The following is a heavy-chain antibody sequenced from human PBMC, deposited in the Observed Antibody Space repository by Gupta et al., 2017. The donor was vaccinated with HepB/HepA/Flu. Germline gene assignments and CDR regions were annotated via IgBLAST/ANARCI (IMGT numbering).Heavy chain of an antibody. CDR1: GYTFTNLD. CDR2: MSPNNGNT. CDR3: ARGVDAGVDV. V-gene: IGHV1-8*01. Sequence: QVQLVQSGAELKKPGASVKVSCKASGYTFTNLDINWVRQAPGQGPEWMGWMSPNNGNTGDAQKFQDRVTMTRDTSISTAYMELSSLTAEDTAIYYCARGVDAGVDVWGQGTTVLVSS. J-gene: IGHJ6*02. D-gene: IGHD5-12*01.